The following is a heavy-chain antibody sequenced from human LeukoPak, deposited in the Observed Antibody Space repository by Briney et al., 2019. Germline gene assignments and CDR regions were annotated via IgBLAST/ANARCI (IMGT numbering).Heavy chain of an antibody. J-gene: IGHJ4*02. V-gene: IGHV1-2*04. CDR1: GYTFTGYY. CDR2: IDPNSGDT. D-gene: IGHD3-3*01. CDR3: ARDSPFGMVTIALDY. Sequence: ASVKVSCKASGYTFTGYYVHWVRQAPGQGLEWMGWIDPNSGDTNYAQKFQDWVIMTRDTSITTAYMELARLRSDDTAMYYCARDSPFGMVTIALDYWGQGTLVTVSS.